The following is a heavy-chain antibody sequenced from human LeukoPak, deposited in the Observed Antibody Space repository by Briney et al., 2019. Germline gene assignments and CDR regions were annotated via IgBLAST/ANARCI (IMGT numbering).Heavy chain of an antibody. CDR3: ARAQYHYDSSGYFDALVI. CDR2: VIPVLNIT. V-gene: IGHV1-69*04. J-gene: IGHJ3*02. D-gene: IGHD3-22*01. Sequence: ASVKVSCKASGGTLTTYGISWVRQAPGQGLEWMGRVIPVLNITDYARSFQGRVTITADTSKNTAYMALSSLRSEDTAVYFCARAQYHYDSSGYFDALVIWGQGTRVTVSS. CDR1: GGTLTTYG.